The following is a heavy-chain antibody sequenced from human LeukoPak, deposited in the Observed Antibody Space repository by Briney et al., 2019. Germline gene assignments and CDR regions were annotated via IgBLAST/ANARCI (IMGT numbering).Heavy chain of an antibody. CDR3: AKVTVWGVRAFDI. V-gene: IGHV3-9*01. D-gene: IGHD7-27*01. CDR2: ISWNSGSI. Sequence: PGRSLRLSCAASGFTFDDYAMHWVRQAPGKGLEWVSGISWNSGSIGYADSVKGRFTISRDNSKNTLYLQMNSLRAEDTAEYYCAKVTVWGVRAFDIWGRGTMVTVSS. CDR1: GFTFDDYA. J-gene: IGHJ3*02.